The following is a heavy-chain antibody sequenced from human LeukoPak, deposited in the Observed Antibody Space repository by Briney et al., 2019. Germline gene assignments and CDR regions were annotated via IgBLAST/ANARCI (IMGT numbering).Heavy chain of an antibody. CDR1: GYTFTGYY. D-gene: IGHD6-13*01. Sequence: VASVKVSCKASGYTFTGYYMHWVRQAPGQGLEWMGGINPNGGGTNYSQKFQGRVTMTRDTSISTVYMDVSRLRSDDTAVYYCARGGAASPTAFDIWGQGTVVTVSS. CDR2: INPNGGGT. V-gene: IGHV1-2*02. CDR3: ARGGAASPTAFDI. J-gene: IGHJ3*02.